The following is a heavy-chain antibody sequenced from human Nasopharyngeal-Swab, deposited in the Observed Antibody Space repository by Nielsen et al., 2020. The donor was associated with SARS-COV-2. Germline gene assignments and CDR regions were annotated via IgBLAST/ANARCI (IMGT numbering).Heavy chain of an antibody. J-gene: IGHJ3*02. D-gene: IGHD1-7*01. CDR2: IKQDGSEK. V-gene: IGHV3-7*01. CDR3: ARDITGTTSDAFDI. Sequence: GESLKLSCAASGFTFSSYWMSWVRQAPGKGLEWVANIKQDGSEKYYVDSVKGRFTISRDNAKNSLYLQMNSLRAEDTAVYYCARDITGTTSDAFDIWGQGTMVTVSS. CDR1: GFTFSSYW.